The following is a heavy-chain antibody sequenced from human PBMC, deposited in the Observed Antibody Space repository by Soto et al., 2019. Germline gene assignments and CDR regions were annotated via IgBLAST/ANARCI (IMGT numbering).Heavy chain of an antibody. Sequence: EVQLVESGGGLVQPGGSLRLSCAVSGFTLSSYLMHWVRQAPGKGLVWVSRINTDGSSTTYADSVKGRFTVSRDNAKNTVYLQMDSLRVEDTAVYYCATDPGHSNVILEYWGQGSLVTVSS. J-gene: IGHJ4*02. CDR2: INTDGSST. V-gene: IGHV3-74*01. D-gene: IGHD4-4*01. CDR3: ATDPGHSNVILEY. CDR1: GFTLSSYL.